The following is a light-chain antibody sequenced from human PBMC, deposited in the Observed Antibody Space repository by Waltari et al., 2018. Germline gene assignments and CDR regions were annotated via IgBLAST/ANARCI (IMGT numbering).Light chain of an antibody. CDR2: GVN. CDR3: QSYDPDLSVV. J-gene: IGLJ2*01. V-gene: IGLV1-40*01. Sequence: QSVLTQPPSVSGAPGQRVAISCTGSGSNIGAYDVHWYQQHPGKAPKPLNYGVNPRPVGVADRFSGSQFGTSASLAITGLQAEDEADYYCQSYDPDLSVVFGGGTKLTVL. CDR1: GSNIGAYD.